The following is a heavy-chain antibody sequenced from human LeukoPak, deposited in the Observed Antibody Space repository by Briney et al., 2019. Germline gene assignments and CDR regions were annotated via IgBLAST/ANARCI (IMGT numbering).Heavy chain of an antibody. CDR2: IWYDGSNK. CDR3: ARDGLGYCSGGSCGNWFDP. D-gene: IGHD2-15*01. Sequence: PGRSLRLSCAASGFTFSSYGMHWVRQAPGKGLEWVAVIWYDGSNKYYADSVKGRFTISRDNSKNTLYLQMNSLRAEDTAVYYCARDGLGYCSGGSCGNWFDPWGQGTLVTVSS. CDR1: GFTFSSYG. V-gene: IGHV3-33*01. J-gene: IGHJ5*02.